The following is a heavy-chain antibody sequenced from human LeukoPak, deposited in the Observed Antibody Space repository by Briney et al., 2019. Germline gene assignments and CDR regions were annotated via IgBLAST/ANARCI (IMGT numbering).Heavy chain of an antibody. J-gene: IGHJ4*02. CDR3: AKSDSSGWYAGPAFDY. CDR2: INWNGGST. V-gene: IGHV3-20*04. D-gene: IGHD6-19*01. Sequence: GGSLRLSCAASGFTFDDYGMSWVRQAPGKGLEWVSGINWNGGSTGYADSVKGRFTISRDNAKNSLYLQMNSLRAEDTALYYCAKSDSSGWYAGPAFDYWGQGTLVTVSS. CDR1: GFTFDDYG.